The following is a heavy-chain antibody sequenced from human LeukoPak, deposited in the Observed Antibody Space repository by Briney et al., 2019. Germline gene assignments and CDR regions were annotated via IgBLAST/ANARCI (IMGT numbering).Heavy chain of an antibody. CDR1: GFTFSNYW. CDR2: IKEDGSQK. J-gene: IGHJ1*01. V-gene: IGHV3-7*03. D-gene: IGHD5-18*01. CDR3: VSPRENGYLRY. Sequence: PGGSLRLSCAASGFTFSNYWMTWVRQAPGRGPEWVANIKEDGSQKYYVDSVMGRFSISRDNAKHSVYLEMDSLRAEDTAICYCVSPRENGYLRYWGQGTLVTVSS.